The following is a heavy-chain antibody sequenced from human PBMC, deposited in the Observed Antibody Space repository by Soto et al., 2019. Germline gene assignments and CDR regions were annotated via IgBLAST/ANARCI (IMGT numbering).Heavy chain of an antibody. CDR3: ARGASPLIDY. D-gene: IGHD1-26*01. J-gene: IGHJ4*02. Sequence: QVQLVQSGAEVKKPGASVKVSCKASGYTFTSYAMHWVRQAPGQRLEWMGWIHAGNGNTKYSQKFQGRVTIIRHTSASTAYMELSSLRSEDTAVYYCARGASPLIDYWGQGTLVTVSS. CDR1: GYTFTSYA. CDR2: IHAGNGNT. V-gene: IGHV1-3*01.